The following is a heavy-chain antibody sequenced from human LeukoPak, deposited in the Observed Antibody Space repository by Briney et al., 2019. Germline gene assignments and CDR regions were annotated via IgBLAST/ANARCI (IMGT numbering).Heavy chain of an antibody. D-gene: IGHD4-17*01. CDR2: IYYSGNT. Sequence: SETLSLTCTVSGVSISSSSYYWDWLRQPPGKGREGIGSIYYSGNTYYNPSLNSRITTTVDTTKNQYTLKLSSVTASATAVYYCASQVMATVTEFDYWGQGAMVTVSS. CDR3: ASQVMATVTEFDY. V-gene: IGHV4-39*01. J-gene: IGHJ4*02. CDR1: GVSISSSSYY.